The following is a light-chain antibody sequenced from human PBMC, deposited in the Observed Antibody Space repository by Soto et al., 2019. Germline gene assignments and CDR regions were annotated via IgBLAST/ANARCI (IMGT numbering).Light chain of an antibody. V-gene: IGKV3-15*01. CDR3: QQYSSSPLT. CDR1: QSVGSN. Sequence: EIVMTQSPATLSVSPGERATLSCRASQSVGSNLAWYQQKPGQAPRLLIYGASTRANGIPARFSGTGSGTEFTLTISSLQSEDFAVYYCQQYSSSPLTVGGGTKVDIK. J-gene: IGKJ4*01. CDR2: GAS.